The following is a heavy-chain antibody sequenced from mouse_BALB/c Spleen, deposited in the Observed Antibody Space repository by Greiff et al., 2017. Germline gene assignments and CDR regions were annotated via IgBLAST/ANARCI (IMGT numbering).Heavy chain of an antibody. CDR1: SYTFTDYA. CDR3: ARGGYYYGSSEAWFAY. CDR2: ISTYYGNT. Sequence: QVQLQQSGPELVRPGVSVKISCKGSSYTFTDYAMHWVKQSHAKSLEWIGVISTYYGNTNYNQKFKGKATMTVDKSSSTAYMELARLTYEDSAVYYCARGGYYYGSSEAWFAYWGQGTLVTVSA. D-gene: IGHD1-1*01. V-gene: IGHV1-67*01. J-gene: IGHJ3*01.